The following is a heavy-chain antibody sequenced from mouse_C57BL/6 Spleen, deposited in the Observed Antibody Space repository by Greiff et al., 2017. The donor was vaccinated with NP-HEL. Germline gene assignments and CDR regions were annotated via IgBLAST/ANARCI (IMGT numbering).Heavy chain of an antibody. V-gene: IGHV1-80*01. CDR2: IYPGDGDT. D-gene: IGHD1-1*01. CDR3: ARSGTTVVPFAY. J-gene: IGHJ3*01. Sequence: VQLQQSGAELVKPGASVKISCKASGYAFSSYWMNWVKQRPGKGLEWIGQIYPGDGDTNYNGKFKGKATLTADKSSSTAYMQLSSLTSEDSAVYFCARSGTTVVPFAYWGQGTLVTVSA. CDR1: GYAFSSYW.